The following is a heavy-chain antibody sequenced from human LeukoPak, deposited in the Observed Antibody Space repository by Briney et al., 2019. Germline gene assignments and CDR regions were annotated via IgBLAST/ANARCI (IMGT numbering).Heavy chain of an antibody. CDR1: GYNFISYY. CDR3: AREDVVLVDAVRYYYYGMDV. J-gene: IGHJ6*02. Sequence: ASVKVSCKASGYNFISYYMHWVRQAPGQGLEWMGIINPSGGSTSYAQKFQDRVTMTRDTSTGTEYMELSSLKSEDTAVYYCAREDVVLVDAVRYYYYGMDVWGQGATVTVSS. V-gene: IGHV1-46*01. D-gene: IGHD2-8*01. CDR2: INPSGGST.